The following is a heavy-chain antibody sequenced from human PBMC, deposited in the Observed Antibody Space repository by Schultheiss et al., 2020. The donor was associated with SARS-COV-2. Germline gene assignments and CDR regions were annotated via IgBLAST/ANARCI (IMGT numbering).Heavy chain of an antibody. CDR2: ISSSGSTI. D-gene: IGHD3-22*01. V-gene: IGHV3-48*04. Sequence: GGSLRLSCAASGFTFSSYAMSWVRQAPGKGLEWVSAISSSGSTIYYADSVKGRFTISGDNAKNSLYLQMNSLRAEDTAVYYCARDRRIVGLYYYYYGMDVWGQGTTVTVSS. CDR1: GFTFSSYA. J-gene: IGHJ6*02. CDR3: ARDRRIVGLYYYYYGMDV.